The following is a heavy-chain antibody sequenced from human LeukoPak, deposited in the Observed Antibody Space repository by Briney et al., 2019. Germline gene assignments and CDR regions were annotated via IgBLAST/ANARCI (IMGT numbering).Heavy chain of an antibody. Sequence: ASVKVSCKASGYTFPDYGISWVRQAPGQGLEWVGWISGYNGHTNYAQKFQGRVTMTTDTSMSTVYMELRTLRSDDTAVYYCARDQNIAGRPDYWGRGTLVTVSS. CDR3: ARDQNIAGRPDY. V-gene: IGHV1-18*01. D-gene: IGHD6-6*01. CDR1: GYTFPDYG. J-gene: IGHJ4*02. CDR2: ISGYNGHT.